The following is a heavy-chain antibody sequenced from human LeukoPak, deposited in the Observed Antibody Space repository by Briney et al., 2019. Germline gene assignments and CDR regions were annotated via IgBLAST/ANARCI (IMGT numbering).Heavy chain of an antibody. Sequence: QPGGTLRLSCAASGFTFSSYWMSWVHQAPGKGPEWGANIKYDGTHKFYADSVKGRFTISRDNAKNSLFLEMNSLTADDTAVYFCASSHDSSGNDWGQGTLVTVSS. CDR1: GFTFSSYW. CDR2: IKYDGTHK. V-gene: IGHV3-7*01. D-gene: IGHD3-22*01. J-gene: IGHJ4*02. CDR3: ASSHDSSGND.